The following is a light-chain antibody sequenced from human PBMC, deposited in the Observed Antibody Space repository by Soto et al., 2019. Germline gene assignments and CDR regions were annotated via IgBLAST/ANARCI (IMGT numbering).Light chain of an antibody. V-gene: IGKV1-5*01. CDR1: QSTSSW. CDR2: DVS. J-gene: IGKJ1*01. CDR3: QQYNTYPGT. Sequence: DIQMTQSPSTLSASVGDRVTITCRASQSTSSWLAWYQQKPGKAPKVLIYDVSSLESGVPSRFSGSGSGTEFTLTINSLQPDDFATYYCQQYNTYPGTFGQGTKVEIK.